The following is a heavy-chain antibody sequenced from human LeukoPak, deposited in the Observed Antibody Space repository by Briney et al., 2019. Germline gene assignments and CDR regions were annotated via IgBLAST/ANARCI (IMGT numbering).Heavy chain of an antibody. D-gene: IGHD3-9*01. CDR2: ISSSSSYI. CDR1: GFTFSSYW. CDR3: ARLPPMRAGYDIPDGSWFDP. Sequence: GGSLRLSCAASGFTFSSYWMYWVRQAPGKGLVWVSSISSSSSYIYYADSVKGRFTISRDNAKNSLYLQMNSLRAEDTAVYYCARLPPMRAGYDIPDGSWFDPWGQGTLVTVSS. J-gene: IGHJ5*02. V-gene: IGHV3-21*01.